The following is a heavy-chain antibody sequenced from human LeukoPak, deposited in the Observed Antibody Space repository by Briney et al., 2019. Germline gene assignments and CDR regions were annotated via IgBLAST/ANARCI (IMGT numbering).Heavy chain of an antibody. CDR2: IYYSGST. CDR3: ARQDILTGYGYFDY. D-gene: IGHD3-9*01. V-gene: IGHV4-39*01. J-gene: IGHJ4*02. CDR1: GGSISSSSYY. Sequence: PSETPSLTCTVSGGSISSSSYYWGWIRQPPGKGLEWIGSIYYSGSTYYNPSLKSRVTISVDTSKNQFSLKLSSVTAADTAVYYCARQDILTGYGYFDYWGQGTLVTVSS.